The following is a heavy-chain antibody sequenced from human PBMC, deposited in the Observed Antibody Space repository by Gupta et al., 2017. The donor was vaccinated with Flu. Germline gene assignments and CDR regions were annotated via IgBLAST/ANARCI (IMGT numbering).Heavy chain of an antibody. Sequence: GKPREWLAHIDWDYVKVYSTSLKTRLSITKDTSKNQVVLTMTNVDTVDTATDFCARTNYFAGTPSYFNNAFDTWGQGTMVTVSS. V-gene: IGHV2-70*04. CDR3: ARTNYFAGTPSYFNNAFDT. D-gene: IGHD1-7*01. J-gene: IGHJ3*02. CDR2: IDWDYVK.